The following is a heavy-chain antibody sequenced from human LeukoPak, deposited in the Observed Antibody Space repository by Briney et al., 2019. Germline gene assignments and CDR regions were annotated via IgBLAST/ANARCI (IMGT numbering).Heavy chain of an antibody. CDR3: ARGVPYHYDSRAASYYYYMDV. J-gene: IGHJ6*03. Sequence: SETLSLTCAVYGGSFSGYYWTWIRQPPGKGLEWIGEINHSGSTNYNPSLTSRLTISVDTSKKQFSLRLSSVTAADTAIYYCARGVPYHYDSRAASYYYYMDVWGKGTTVTVSS. CDR1: GGSFSGYY. V-gene: IGHV4-34*01. CDR2: INHSGST. D-gene: IGHD3-22*01.